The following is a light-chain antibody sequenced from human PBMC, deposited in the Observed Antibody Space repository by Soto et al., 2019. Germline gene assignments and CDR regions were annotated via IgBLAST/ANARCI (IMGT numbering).Light chain of an antibody. CDR3: SSYSTSSALV. CDR2: DVS. J-gene: IGLJ2*01. CDR1: SADIGAFNY. Sequence: QSALTQPASVSGSPGQSITISCAGTSADIGAFNYVSWYQHHPGKVPQLLIYDVSDRPSGVSARFSASKSANTASLTISGLQADDEADYYCSSYSTSSALVFGGGTKVTVL. V-gene: IGLV2-14*03.